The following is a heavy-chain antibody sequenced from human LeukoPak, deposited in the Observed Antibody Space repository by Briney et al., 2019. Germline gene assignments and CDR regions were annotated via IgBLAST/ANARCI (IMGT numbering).Heavy chain of an antibody. D-gene: IGHD3-3*01. V-gene: IGHV4-4*02. Sequence: SETLSLTCAVSGGSISSSNWWSWVRQPPGKGLEWIGEINHSGSTNYNPSLKSRVTISVDTSKNQFSLKLSSVTAADTAVYYCARGTTISWGAFDIWGQGTMVTVSS. CDR1: GGSISSSNW. J-gene: IGHJ3*02. CDR2: INHSGST. CDR3: ARGTTISWGAFDI.